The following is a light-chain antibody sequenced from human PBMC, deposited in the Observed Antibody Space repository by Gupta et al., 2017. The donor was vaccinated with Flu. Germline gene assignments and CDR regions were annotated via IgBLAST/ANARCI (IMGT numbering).Light chain of an antibody. J-gene: IGLJ2*01. CDR1: NSDVGGFKD. CDR3: CSYAADDNVV. V-gene: IGLV2-8*01. Sequence: SVTNSRTGTNSDVGGFKDVPWYQQQPCKAPKLIIYEVSKRPSGVPARFSGSKSGNTASLTVSGLQAEDEADYYSCSYAADDNVVFGGGTSLTVL. CDR2: EVS.